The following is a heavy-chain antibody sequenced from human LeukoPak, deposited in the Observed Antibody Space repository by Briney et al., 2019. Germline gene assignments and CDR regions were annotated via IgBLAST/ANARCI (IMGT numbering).Heavy chain of an antibody. CDR1: GYTLTSNY. CDR2: INPSGGST. Sequence: APVKVSCKASGYTLTSNYIHWVRQAPGQGLEWMGIINPSGGSTTYAQKFQGRVTMTRDTSTSTVYMELTSLRSEDTAVYYCAKGRSDFFAYYYYLDVWGKGTTVTVSS. D-gene: IGHD2-21*02. V-gene: IGHV1-46*03. CDR3: AKGRSDFFAYYYYLDV. J-gene: IGHJ6*03.